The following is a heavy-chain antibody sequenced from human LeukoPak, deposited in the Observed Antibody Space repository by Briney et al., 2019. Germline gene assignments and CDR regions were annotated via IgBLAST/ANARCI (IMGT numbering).Heavy chain of an antibody. CDR1: GGSISSYY. D-gene: IGHD2-21*02. CDR3: ARIYCGGDCYFNWFFDL. V-gene: IGHV4-59*01. CDR2: IYYSGST. J-gene: IGHJ2*01. Sequence: SETLSLTCTVSGGSISSYYWSWIRQPPGKGLEWIGYIYYSGSTNYNPSLKSRVTISVDTSKNQFSLKLSSVTAADTAVYYCARIYCGGDCYFNWFFDLWGRGTLVTVSS.